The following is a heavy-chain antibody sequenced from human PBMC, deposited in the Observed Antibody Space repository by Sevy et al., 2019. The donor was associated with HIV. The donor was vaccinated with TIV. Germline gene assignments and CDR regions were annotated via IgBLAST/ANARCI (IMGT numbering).Heavy chain of an antibody. CDR1: GFTFSSYA. V-gene: IGHV3-23*01. D-gene: IGHD4-17*01. Sequence: GGSLRLSCAASGFTFSSYAMSWVRQAPGKGLEWVSSISGSGGGTWYADSVKGRFTISKDNSKNTLYLQMNSLRAEDTAVYYCAKAVLDNRDWDWYYFDYWGQGTLVTVSS. J-gene: IGHJ4*02. CDR3: AKAVLDNRDWDWYYFDY. CDR2: ISGSGGGT.